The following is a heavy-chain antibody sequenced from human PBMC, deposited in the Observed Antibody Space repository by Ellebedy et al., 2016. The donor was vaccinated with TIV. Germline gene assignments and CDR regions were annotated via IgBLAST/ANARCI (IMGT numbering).Heavy chain of an antibody. CDR1: GGSISTYF. V-gene: IGHV4-59*01. Sequence: MPSETLSLTCSVSGGSISTYFWFWIRQPPGKGLEWIGHIYDSGDTTYNSSIKSRVNISVDTSKNQFSLKLSSVIAADTAVYFCARPVRIFSSGGFLPYYFDSWGQGTLVIVSS. CDR2: IYDSGDT. D-gene: IGHD3-16*01. J-gene: IGHJ4*02. CDR3: ARPVRIFSSGGFLPYYFDS.